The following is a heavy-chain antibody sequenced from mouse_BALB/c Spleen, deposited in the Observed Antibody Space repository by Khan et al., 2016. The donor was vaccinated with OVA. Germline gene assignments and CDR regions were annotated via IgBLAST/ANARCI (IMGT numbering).Heavy chain of an antibody. CDR3: TREGAAWFPY. Sequence: QVRLQQSGAELARPGASVKLSCKASGYIFTDYNINWMRQRTGQGLEWIGEIYPGSDNTYYNERFKGKATLTVDKSSSTAYMHLSSLTSEDSAVYFCTREGAAWFPYWGQGTLVTVSA. CDR2: IYPGSDNT. J-gene: IGHJ3*01. CDR1: GYIFTDYN. V-gene: IGHV1-77*01.